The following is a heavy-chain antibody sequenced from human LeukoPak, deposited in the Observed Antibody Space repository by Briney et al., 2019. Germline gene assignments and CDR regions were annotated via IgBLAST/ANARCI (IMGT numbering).Heavy chain of an antibody. CDR3: AKDGGDRYWYFDL. CDR2: INPNSGGT. D-gene: IGHD2-21*01. V-gene: IGHV1-2*02. J-gene: IGHJ2*01. Sequence: ASVKVSCKASGYTFTGYYMHWVRQAPGQGLEWMGWINPNSGGTNYAQKFQGRVTMTRDTSISTAYMELSRLRSDDTAVYYCAKDGGDRYWYFDLWGRGTLVTVSS. CDR1: GYTFTGYY.